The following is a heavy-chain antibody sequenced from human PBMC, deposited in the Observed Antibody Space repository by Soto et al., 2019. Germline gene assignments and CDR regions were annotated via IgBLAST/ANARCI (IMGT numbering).Heavy chain of an antibody. CDR2: MYVTGTT. CDR1: GGSISHHY. V-gene: IGHV4-4*07. Sequence: SEILSLTCTVSGGSISHHYWSWIRQPAGTRLEWIGRMYVTGTTNYNPSLKNRVSMSIDTSKNQFSLKLSSVTAADTAVYYCARDGGYTGYEEGNPFDIWGQGTMVTVSS. CDR3: ARDGGYTGYEEGNPFDI. D-gene: IGHD5-12*01. J-gene: IGHJ3*02.